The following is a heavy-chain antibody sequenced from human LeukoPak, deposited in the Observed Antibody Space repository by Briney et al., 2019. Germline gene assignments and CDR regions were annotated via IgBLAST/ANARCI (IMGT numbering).Heavy chain of an antibody. J-gene: IGHJ4*02. CDR3: AALESVPNYYDSSGYHFDY. Sequence: ASVKVSCKASGYTFTSYYMHWVRQAPGQGLEWMGIINPSGGSTSYAQKFQGRVTMTRDTSTSTVYMELSRLRSDDTAVYYCAALESVPNYYDSSGYHFDYWGQGTLVTVSS. CDR1: GYTFTSYY. V-gene: IGHV1-46*01. D-gene: IGHD3-22*01. CDR2: INPSGGST.